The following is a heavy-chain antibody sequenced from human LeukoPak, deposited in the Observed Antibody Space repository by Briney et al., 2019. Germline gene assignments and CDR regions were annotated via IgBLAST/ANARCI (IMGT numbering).Heavy chain of an antibody. Sequence: GGSLRLSCAASGFTFSSYAISWVRQAPGEGLEWFTAISGSGGSTYYADSVKGRFTISRYNTKNTLYLQMNSLRAEDTAVYYCAKNPTPSGGYCGQGTLVTVSS. V-gene: IGHV3-23*01. D-gene: IGHD1-26*01. J-gene: IGHJ4*02. CDR3: AKNPTPSGGY. CDR2: ISGSGGST. CDR1: GFTFSSYA.